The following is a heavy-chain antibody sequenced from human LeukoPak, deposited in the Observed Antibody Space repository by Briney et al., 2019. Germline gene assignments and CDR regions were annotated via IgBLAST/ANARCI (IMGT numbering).Heavy chain of an antibody. D-gene: IGHD2-2*02. J-gene: IGHJ6*02. CDR2: INHSGST. CDR1: GGSLSGYY. CDR3: ARGGPLGYCSSTSCYRGGYYYYYYGMDV. Sequence: NPSETLSLTCAVYGGSLSGYYWSWIRQPPGKGLEWIGEINHSGSTNYNPSLKSRVTISVDTSKNQFSLKLSSVTAADTAVYYCARGGPLGYCSSTSCYRGGYYYYYYGMDVWGQGTTVTVSS. V-gene: IGHV4-34*01.